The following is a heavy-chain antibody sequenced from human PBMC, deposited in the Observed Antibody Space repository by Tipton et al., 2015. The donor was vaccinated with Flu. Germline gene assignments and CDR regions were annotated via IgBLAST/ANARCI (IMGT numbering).Heavy chain of an antibody. V-gene: IGHV4-38-2*01. CDR3: ARARGVITVGPEAY. CDR2: IYHSGST. J-gene: IGHJ4*02. CDR1: GYPISSGYY. D-gene: IGHD3-10*01. Sequence: TLSLTCAVSGYPISSGYYWGWIRQPPGKGLEWIGSIYHSGSTYYNPSLKSRVTISVDTSKNQFSLKLSSVTAADTAVYYCARARGVITVGPEAYWGQGTLVTVSS.